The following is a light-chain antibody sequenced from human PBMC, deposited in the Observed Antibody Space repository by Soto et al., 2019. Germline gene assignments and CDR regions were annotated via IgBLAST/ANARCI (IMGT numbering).Light chain of an antibody. Sequence: QSALTQPASVSGAPGQSITISCTGTNSDVNYVSWHQQHPGKAPKLMIYEVSSRPSGVSNRFSGSKSGNTASLTISGLQSEDGADYYCSSCASRTTFVFGTGTKLT. J-gene: IGLJ1*01. CDR1: NSDVNY. CDR3: SSCASRTTFV. V-gene: IGLV2-14*01. CDR2: EVS.